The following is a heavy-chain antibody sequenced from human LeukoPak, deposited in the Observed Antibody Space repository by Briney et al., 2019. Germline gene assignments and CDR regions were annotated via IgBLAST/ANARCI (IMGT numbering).Heavy chain of an antibody. CDR1: GFSLSTRGMC. D-gene: IGHD4-17*01. CDR3: ARYLYGDSASYFDY. CDR2: IDWDDDK. V-gene: IGHV2-70*01. Sequence: ESGPALVKPTQSLTLTCTFSGFSLSTRGMCVSWIRQAPGKALEWVALIDWDDDKYYSTSLRTRLTISKDTSNNQVVLTMTNMDPVDTATYYCARYLYGDSASYFDYWGQGTLVTVSS. J-gene: IGHJ4*02.